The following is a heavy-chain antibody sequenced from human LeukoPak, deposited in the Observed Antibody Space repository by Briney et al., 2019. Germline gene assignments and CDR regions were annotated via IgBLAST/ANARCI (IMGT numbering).Heavy chain of an antibody. Sequence: ASVKVSCKASGYTFTGYYMHWVRQAPGQGLEWMGWINPNSGGTNYAQKFQGRVTMTRDTSISTAYMELSRPRSDDTAVYYCARESGLSTGEVDYWGQGTLVTVSS. CDR1: GYTFTGYY. V-gene: IGHV1-2*02. CDR2: INPNSGGT. J-gene: IGHJ4*02. D-gene: IGHD3-16*02. CDR3: ARESGLSTGEVDY.